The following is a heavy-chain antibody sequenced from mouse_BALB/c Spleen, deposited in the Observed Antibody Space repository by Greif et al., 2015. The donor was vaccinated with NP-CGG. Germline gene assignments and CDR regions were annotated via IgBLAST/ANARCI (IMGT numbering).Heavy chain of an antibody. D-gene: IGHD2-3*01. V-gene: IGHV14-1*02. CDR3: ARSKDGYYYYAMDY. Sequence: VQLKEYGAELVRPGALVKLSCKASGFNIKDYYMHWVKQRPEQGLEWIGWIDPENGNTIYDPKFQGKASITADTSSNAACLQLSSLTSEGTAVYYGARSKDGYYYYAMDYWGQGTSVSVSS. CDR2: IDPENGNT. CDR1: GFNIKDYY. J-gene: IGHJ4*01.